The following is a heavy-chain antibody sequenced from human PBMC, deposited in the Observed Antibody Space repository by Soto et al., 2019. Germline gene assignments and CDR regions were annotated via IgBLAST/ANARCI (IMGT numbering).Heavy chain of an antibody. CDR3: AKDSYYYDSSGYYPDY. D-gene: IGHD3-22*01. Sequence: GGSLRLSCAASGFTFSSYAMSWVRQAPGKGLEWVPAISGSGGSTYYADSVKGRFTISRDNSKNTLYLQMNSLRAEDTAVYYCAKDSYYYDSSGYYPDYWGQGTLVTVSS. J-gene: IGHJ4*02. CDR1: GFTFSSYA. V-gene: IGHV3-23*01. CDR2: ISGSGGST.